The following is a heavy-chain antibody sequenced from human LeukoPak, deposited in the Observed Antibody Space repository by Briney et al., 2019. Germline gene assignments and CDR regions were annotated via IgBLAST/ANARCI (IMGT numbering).Heavy chain of an antibody. CDR3: ATVAGYYYYYYMDV. CDR2: IIPIFGTA. Sequence: SVKVSCKASGGTFSSYAISWVRQAPGQGLEWMGGIIPIFGTANYAQKFQGRVTITTDESTSTAYMELSSLRSEDTAVYYCATVAGYYYYYYMDVWGKGTTVTVTS. V-gene: IGHV1-69*05. D-gene: IGHD6-19*01. CDR1: GGTFSSYA. J-gene: IGHJ6*03.